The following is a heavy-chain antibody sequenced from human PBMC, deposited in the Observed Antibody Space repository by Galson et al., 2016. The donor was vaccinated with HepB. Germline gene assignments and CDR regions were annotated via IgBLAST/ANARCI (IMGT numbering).Heavy chain of an antibody. D-gene: IGHD3-3*01. CDR2: IYYSGST. J-gene: IGHJ4*02. CDR1: GGSISSGGFY. V-gene: IGHV4-31*03. Sequence: PLSLTCTVSGGSISSGGFYWSWIRQHPGKGLEWIGYIYYSGSTYYNPSLKSRVTMSLDTSKNQFSLNLSYVTAADTAVYYCAKASVGAGASKTFDYWGQGTLVTVSS. CDR3: AKASVGAGASKTFDY.